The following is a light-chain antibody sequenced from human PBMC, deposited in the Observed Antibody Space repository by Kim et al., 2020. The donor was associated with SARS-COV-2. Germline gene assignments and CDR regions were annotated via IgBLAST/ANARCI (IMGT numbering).Light chain of an antibody. Sequence: ALGKTVKITCQGDSLRSYYATWYQKKPGQAPLLVIYGKNNRPSGIPDRFSGSASGNTASLTISGAQAEDEADYYCNSRDTSSNHVLFGGGTKVTVL. CDR2: GKN. CDR3: NSRDTSSNHVL. J-gene: IGLJ2*01. V-gene: IGLV3-19*01. CDR1: SLRSYY.